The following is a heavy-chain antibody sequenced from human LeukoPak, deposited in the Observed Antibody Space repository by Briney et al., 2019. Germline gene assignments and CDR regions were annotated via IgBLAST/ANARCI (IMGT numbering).Heavy chain of an antibody. CDR3: ARDLVVAGLVP. Sequence: GSLRLSCAASGFTVSSNYMHWVRQAPGKGLEWVSVIYSGGRTYYAESVKGRFTISRDSSTNTLFLQMNSLRTEDTAIYYCARDLVVAGLVPWGQGTLVLVSS. CDR2: IYSGGRT. CDR1: GFTVSSNY. D-gene: IGHD3-22*01. V-gene: IGHV3-66*01. J-gene: IGHJ5*02.